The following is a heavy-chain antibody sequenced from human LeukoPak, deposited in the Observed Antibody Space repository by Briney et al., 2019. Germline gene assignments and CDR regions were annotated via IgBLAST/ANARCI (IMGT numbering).Heavy chain of an antibody. CDR3: ARARRPDGVVPAARYMDV. J-gene: IGHJ6*03. V-gene: IGHV3-7*01. CDR2: IKHDGRDK. Sequence: GGSLRLSCAASGFTFSSYWMSWVRQAPGKGLEGVAYIKHDGRDKYHVDSVKGGFTISRDNSKNSLYLQMNSLRADGTAVYYCARARRPDGVVPAARYMDVWGKGTTVTVSS. D-gene: IGHD2-2*01. CDR1: GFTFSSYW.